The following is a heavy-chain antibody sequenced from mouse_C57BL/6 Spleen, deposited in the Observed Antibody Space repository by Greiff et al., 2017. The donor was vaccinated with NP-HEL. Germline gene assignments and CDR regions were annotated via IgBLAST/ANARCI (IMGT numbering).Heavy chain of an antibody. CDR1: GFTFSDAW. CDR3: TRGYYYGSSSYWYFDV. D-gene: IGHD1-1*01. J-gene: IGHJ1*03. CDR2: IRNKANNHAT. Sequence: EVKLQESGGGLVQPGGSMKLSCAASGFTFSDAWMDWVRQSPEKGLEWVAEIRNKANNHATYYAESVKGRFTISRDDSKSSVYLQMNSLRAEDTGIYYCTRGYYYGSSSYWYFDVWGTGTTVTVSS. V-gene: IGHV6-6*01.